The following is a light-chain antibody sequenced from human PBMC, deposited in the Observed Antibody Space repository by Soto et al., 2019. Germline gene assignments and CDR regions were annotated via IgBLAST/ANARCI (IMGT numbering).Light chain of an antibody. V-gene: IGLV1-40*01. J-gene: IGLJ2*01. Sequence: QYVLTQPPSVSGAPGQRVTISCTGSSSNIGAGYDVHWYQQLPGTAPKLLIYGNSNRPSGVPDRFSGSKSGTSASLAITGLHDKEDSDYYSQSYDSSLSSVVFGGGTKATVL. CDR2: GNS. CDR1: SSNIGAGYD. CDR3: QSYDSSLSSVV.